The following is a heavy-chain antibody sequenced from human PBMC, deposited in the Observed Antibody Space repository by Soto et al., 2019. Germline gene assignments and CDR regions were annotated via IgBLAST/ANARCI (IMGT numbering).Heavy chain of an antibody. D-gene: IGHD5-12*01. CDR2: IYSDETTT. CDR3: ARGIVATIWFDY. V-gene: IGHV3-74*01. Sequence: PGGSLRLSCAASGFTFGGSWMHWVRQVPGRGLVWVSRIYSDETTTTYADSVKGRFTVSRDNSKNTLYLEMNSLRAEDTAVYYCARGIVATIWFDYWGQGTLVTVSS. CDR1: GFTFGGSW. J-gene: IGHJ4*02.